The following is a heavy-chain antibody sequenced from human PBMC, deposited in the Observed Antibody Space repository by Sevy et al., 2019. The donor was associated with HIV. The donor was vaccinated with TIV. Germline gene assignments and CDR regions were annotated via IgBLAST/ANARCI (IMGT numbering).Heavy chain of an antibody. J-gene: IGHJ4*02. D-gene: IGHD3-22*01. V-gene: IGHV3-23*01. Sequence: GGSLRLSCAASGFTFSNYVMNWVRQAPGKGLEWVSGISSSGGSGDKTNYADSVKGRFTISRDDSKNSLYLQLNSLRAEDTAIYYCARKYDSSGYFDYWGQGSLVTVSS. CDR2: ISSSGGSGDKT. CDR3: ARKYDSSGYFDY. CDR1: GFTFSNYV.